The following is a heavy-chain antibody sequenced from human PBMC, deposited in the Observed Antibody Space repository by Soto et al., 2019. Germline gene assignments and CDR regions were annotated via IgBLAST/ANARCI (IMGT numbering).Heavy chain of an antibody. CDR3: AGLVDTAMVYYYYGMDV. J-gene: IGHJ6*02. V-gene: IGHV4-59*01. CDR2: IYYSGST. CDR1: GGSISSYY. D-gene: IGHD5-18*01. Sequence: SETLSLTCTVSGGSISSYYWSWIRQPPGKGLEWIGYIYYSGSTNYNPSLKSRVTISVDTSKNQFSLKLSSVTAADTAVYYCAGLVDTAMVYYYYGMDVWGQGTTVTVSS.